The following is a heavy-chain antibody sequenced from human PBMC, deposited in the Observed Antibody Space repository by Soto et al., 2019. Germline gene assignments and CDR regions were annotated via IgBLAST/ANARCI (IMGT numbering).Heavy chain of an antibody. CDR2: ISAYNGNT. Sequence: QVQLVQSGAEVKKPGASVKVSCKASGYTFTSYGISWVRQAPGQGLEWMGWISAYNGNTNYAQKLQGRVTMTTDTSTSTAYMELRSLRSDDTAVYYCARDLSYYYDSSVYYYFDYWGKGTLVTVSS. D-gene: IGHD3-22*01. CDR1: GYTFTSYG. CDR3: ARDLSYYYDSSVYYYFDY. J-gene: IGHJ4*02. V-gene: IGHV1-18*01.